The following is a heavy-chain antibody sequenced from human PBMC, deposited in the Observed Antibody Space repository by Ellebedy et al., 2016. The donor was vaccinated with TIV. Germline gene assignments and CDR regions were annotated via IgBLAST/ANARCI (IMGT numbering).Heavy chain of an antibody. CDR3: ARSPHRTLKIVVGLFDY. Sequence: SVKVSXKASGGTFSSYAISWVRQAPGQGLEWMGRIIPILGIANYAQKFQGRVTITADKSTSTAYMELSSLRSEDTAVYYCARSPHRTLKIVVGLFDYWGQGTLVTVSS. CDR2: IIPILGIA. J-gene: IGHJ4*02. CDR1: GGTFSSYA. V-gene: IGHV1-69*04. D-gene: IGHD3-22*01.